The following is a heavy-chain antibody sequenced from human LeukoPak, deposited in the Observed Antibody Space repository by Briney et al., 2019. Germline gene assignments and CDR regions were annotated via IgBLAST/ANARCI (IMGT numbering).Heavy chain of an antibody. J-gene: IGHJ3*02. CDR3: ARGSTITIFGVTPDAFDI. CDR1: GGSFSGYY. Sequence: SETLSLTCAVYGGSFSGYYWSWIRQPPGKGLEWIGEINHSGSTNYNPSLKSRVTISVDTSKNQFSLKLSSVTAADTAVYYCARGSTITIFGVTPDAFDIWGQGTMVTVSS. CDR2: INHSGST. D-gene: IGHD3-3*01. V-gene: IGHV4-34*01.